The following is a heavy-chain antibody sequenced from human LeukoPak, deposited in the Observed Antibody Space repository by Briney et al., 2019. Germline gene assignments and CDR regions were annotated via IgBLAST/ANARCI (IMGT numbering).Heavy chain of an antibody. J-gene: IGHJ6*02. CDR2: IRYDGSNK. CDR1: GFTFSSYG. D-gene: IGHD3-10*01. Sequence: GGSLRLSCAASGFTFSSYGMHWVRQAPGKGLEWVAFIRYDGSNKYYADSVKGRFTISRDNSKNTLYLQMNSLRAEDTAVYCCAWALYYYGSGSYPYYYYGMDVWGQGTTVTVSS. CDR3: AWALYYYGSGSYPYYYYGMDV. V-gene: IGHV3-30*02.